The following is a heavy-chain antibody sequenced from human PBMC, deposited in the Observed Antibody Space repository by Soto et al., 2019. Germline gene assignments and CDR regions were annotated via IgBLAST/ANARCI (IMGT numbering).Heavy chain of an antibody. J-gene: IGHJ6*03. CDR1: GGSISSYS. CDR2: IYYSGST. Sequence: FEPMSHTCTVSGGSISSYSWRRIRQPPRKGLEWIGYIYYSGSTNYNPSLKSRVTISVDTSKNQFSLKLSSVTAADTAVYYCARNGYDFWSGYYPERYYYYMDVWGKGTTVNVPS. CDR3: ARNGYDFWSGYYPERYYYYMDV. D-gene: IGHD3-3*01. V-gene: IGHV4-59*01.